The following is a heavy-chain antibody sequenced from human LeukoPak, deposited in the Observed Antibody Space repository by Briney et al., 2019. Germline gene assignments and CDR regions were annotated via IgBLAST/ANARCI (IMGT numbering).Heavy chain of an antibody. Sequence: AASVKVSCKASGGTFSSYAISWVRQAPGQGLEWMGGIIPIFGTANYAQKFQGRVTITADESTSTAYMELSSLRSEDTAVYYCARDLRHAWITSAVAGRFDYWGQGTLVTVSS. V-gene: IGHV1-69*13. CDR2: IIPIFGTA. J-gene: IGHJ4*02. D-gene: IGHD6-19*01. CDR3: ARDLRHAWITSAVAGRFDY. CDR1: GGTFSSYA.